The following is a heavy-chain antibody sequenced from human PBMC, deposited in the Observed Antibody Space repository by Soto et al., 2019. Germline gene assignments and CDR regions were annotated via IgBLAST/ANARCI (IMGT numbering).Heavy chain of an antibody. V-gene: IGHV4-59*08. Sequence: PSETLSLTCTVSGGSISSYYWSWIRQPPGKGLEWIGYIYYSGSTNYNPSLKSRVTISVDTSKNQFSLKLSSVTAADAAMYYCARHNHGDYVDYWGQGTLVTVSS. CDR3: ARHNHGDYVDY. J-gene: IGHJ4*02. D-gene: IGHD4-17*01. CDR1: GGSISSYY. CDR2: IYYSGST.